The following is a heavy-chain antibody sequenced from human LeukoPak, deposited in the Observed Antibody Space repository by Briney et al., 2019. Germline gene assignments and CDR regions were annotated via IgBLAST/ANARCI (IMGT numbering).Heavy chain of an antibody. CDR1: GGSFSGYY. Sequence: SETLSLTCAVYGGSFSGYYWSWIRQPPGKGLEWIGEINHSGSTNYNPSLKSRVTISVDTSKNQFSLKLSSVTAADTAVYYWARPSPIAAALYYDYWGQGTLVTVSS. J-gene: IGHJ4*02. CDR3: ARPSPIAAALYYDY. D-gene: IGHD6-13*01. V-gene: IGHV4-34*01. CDR2: INHSGST.